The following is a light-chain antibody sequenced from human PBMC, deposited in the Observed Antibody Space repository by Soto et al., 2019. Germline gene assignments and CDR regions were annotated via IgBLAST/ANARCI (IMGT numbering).Light chain of an antibody. CDR1: RSNIGSSI. Sequence: QSVLTQPPSLSGTPGQTVTISCSGSRSNIGSSIVHWYQQLPGTAPKHLIYMNNQRPSGVPDRFSGSQSGTSASQVISGLRSEDEADYYCVAWDDDLRARVFGGGTNLTVL. CDR3: VAWDDDLRARV. J-gene: IGLJ3*02. V-gene: IGLV1-47*01. CDR2: MNN.